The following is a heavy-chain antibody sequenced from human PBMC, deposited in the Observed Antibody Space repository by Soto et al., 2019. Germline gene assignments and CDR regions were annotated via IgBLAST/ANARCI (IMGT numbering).Heavy chain of an antibody. CDR1: GFTFSSYA. J-gene: IGHJ6*03. CDR3: ASVRGDCNFNSYYYMDV. Sequence: PGGSLRLSCAASGFTFSSYAMSWVRQAPGKGLEWVSAISGSGGSTYYADSVKGRFTISRDNSKNTLYLQMNSLRAEDTAVYYCASVRGDCNFNSYYYMDVWGKGTTVTVSS. V-gene: IGHV3-23*01. D-gene: IGHD2-21*02. CDR2: ISGSGGST.